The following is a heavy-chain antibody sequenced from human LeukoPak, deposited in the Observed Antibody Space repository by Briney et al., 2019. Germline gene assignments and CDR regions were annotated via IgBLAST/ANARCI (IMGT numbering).Heavy chain of an antibody. Sequence: ASVKVSCKASGYTFTSYGISWVRQAPGQGLEWVGWISAYNGNTNYAQKLQGRVTMTTDTSTSTAYMELRSLRSDDTAVYYCARDYDFWSGYKGDAFDIWGQGTMVTVSS. CDR2: ISAYNGNT. J-gene: IGHJ3*02. CDR1: GYTFTSYG. V-gene: IGHV1-18*01. CDR3: ARDYDFWSGYKGDAFDI. D-gene: IGHD3-3*01.